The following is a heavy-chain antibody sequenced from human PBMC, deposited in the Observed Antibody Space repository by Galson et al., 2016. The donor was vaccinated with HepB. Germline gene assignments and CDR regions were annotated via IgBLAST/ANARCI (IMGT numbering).Heavy chain of an antibody. CDR1: GFTFSRYW. J-gene: IGHJ4*02. CDR3: ARGGNHGHDMDY. Sequence: SLRLSCAASGFTFSRYWMHWVRQAPGKGLEWVSVIYSGGSTYYADSVKGRFTISRDNSKNSLYLQMNSLRDEDTAIYFCARGGNHGHDMDYWGQGTLVTVSS. D-gene: IGHD1-14*01. V-gene: IGHV3-66*01. CDR2: IYSGGST.